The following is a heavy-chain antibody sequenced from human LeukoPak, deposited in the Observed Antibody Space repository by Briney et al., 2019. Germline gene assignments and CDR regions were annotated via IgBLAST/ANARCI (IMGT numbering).Heavy chain of an antibody. Sequence: GGSLRLSCAASGFTFSSYDTHWVRQATGKGLEWVSTIGTAGDTYYPGSVKGRFTISRENAKNSLYLQMNSLRAEDTAVYYCARAHNGAFDYWGQGTLVTVSS. V-gene: IGHV3-13*01. D-gene: IGHD4-17*01. CDR3: ARAHNGAFDY. J-gene: IGHJ4*02. CDR1: GFTFSSYD. CDR2: IGTAGDT.